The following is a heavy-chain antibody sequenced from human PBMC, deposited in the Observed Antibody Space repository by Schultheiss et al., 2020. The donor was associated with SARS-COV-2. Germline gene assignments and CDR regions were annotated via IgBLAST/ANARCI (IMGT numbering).Heavy chain of an antibody. D-gene: IGHD6-13*01. CDR3: ARDDSSSWYSSSIYYYYGMDV. CDR2: IHPNSGGT. V-gene: IGHV1-2*02. J-gene: IGHJ6*02. CDR1: GYTFTAYY. Sequence: ASVKVSCKASGYTFTAYYLHWVRQAPGQGPEWMGWIHPNSGGTNYAPKFQGRVTMTRDTSISTAYMELSRLRSDDTAVYYCARDDSSSWYSSSIYYYYGMDVWGQGTTVTVSS.